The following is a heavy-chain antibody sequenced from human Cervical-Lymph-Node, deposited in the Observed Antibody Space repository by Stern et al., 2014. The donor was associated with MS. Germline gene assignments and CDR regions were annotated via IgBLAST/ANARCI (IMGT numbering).Heavy chain of an antibody. V-gene: IGHV3-48*02. D-gene: IGHD5-24*01. J-gene: IGHJ4*02. CDR2: ISTSGTTI. CDR3: ARTWRENTFDS. CDR1: GFSLREYS. Sequence: EVQLVESGGDLGQPGGSLRLSCAASGFSLREYSMSWVRQAPGKGLEWLSFISTSGTTIYYADSVEGRFTISRALARNSLYLHMNSLRDEDTAVYYCARTWRENTFDSWGQGTLVTVSS.